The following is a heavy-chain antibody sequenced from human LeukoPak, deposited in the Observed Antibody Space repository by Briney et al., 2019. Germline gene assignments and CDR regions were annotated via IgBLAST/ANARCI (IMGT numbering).Heavy chain of an antibody. CDR2: IPFDESYK. CDR3: ARDSYQGSGRHYYYYMDV. Sequence: GGSLRLSCAASGFTFSSYAMHWVRQAPGKGLEWVAIIPFDESYKYYADSVKGRFTISRDKSKNTLYLQVNSLRGEDTAVYYCARDSYQGSGRHYYYYMDVWGKGTTVTVSS. D-gene: IGHD3-10*01. J-gene: IGHJ6*03. V-gene: IGHV3-30*04. CDR1: GFTFSSYA.